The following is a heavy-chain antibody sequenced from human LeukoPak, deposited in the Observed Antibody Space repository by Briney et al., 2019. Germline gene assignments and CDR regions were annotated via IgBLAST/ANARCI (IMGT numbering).Heavy chain of an antibody. CDR1: GFTFSSYS. Sequence: GGSLRLSCAASGFTFSSYSMNWVRQAPGKGLEWVAVISYDGSNKYYADSVKGRFTISRDNSKNTLYLQMNSLRSDDTAVYYCARVGYSSGWYALHYYYMDVWGKGTTVTISS. J-gene: IGHJ6*03. CDR3: ARVGYSSGWYALHYYYMDV. D-gene: IGHD6-19*01. V-gene: IGHV3-30*03. CDR2: ISYDGSNK.